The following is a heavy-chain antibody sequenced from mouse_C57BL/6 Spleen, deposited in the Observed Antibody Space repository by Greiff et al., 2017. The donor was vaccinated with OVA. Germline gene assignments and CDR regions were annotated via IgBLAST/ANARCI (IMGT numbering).Heavy chain of an antibody. CDR3: ARGDYEFYGYFDV. D-gene: IGHD2-4*01. V-gene: IGHV14-2*01. CDR2: IDPEDGET. J-gene: IGHJ1*03. CDR1: GFNIKDYY. Sequence: EVKLVESGAELVKPGASVKLSCTASGFNIKDYYMHWVKQRTEQGLEWIGRIDPEDGETKYAPKFQGKATITADTTSNTAYLQLSSLTSEDTAVYYCARGDYEFYGYFDVWGTGTTVTVSS.